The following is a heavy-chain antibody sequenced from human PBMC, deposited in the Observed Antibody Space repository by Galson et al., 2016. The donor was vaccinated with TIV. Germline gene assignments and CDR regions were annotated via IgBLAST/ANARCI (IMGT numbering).Heavy chain of an antibody. CDR2: INPKSGAT. CDR1: GYTFSHYY. J-gene: IGHJ6*02. V-gene: IGHV1-2*06. D-gene: IGHD1-26*01. CDR3: ARYSGKSYALDV. Sequence: VKVSCKASGYTFSHYYLHWVRQAPGQGLEWMGRINPKSGATDYALRFQGRVTMTRDTSINIGYMELSSLRSDDTAVYYCARYSGKSYALDVWGQGTAVTVSS.